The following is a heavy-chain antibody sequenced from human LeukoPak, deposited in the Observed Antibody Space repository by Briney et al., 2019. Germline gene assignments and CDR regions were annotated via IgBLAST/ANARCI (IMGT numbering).Heavy chain of an antibody. D-gene: IGHD3-10*01. V-gene: IGHV4-59*01. CDR1: GGSISSYY. Sequence: SETLSLTCTVSGGSISSYYWSWIRQPPGKGLEWIGYIYYSGSTNYNPSLKSRVTISVDTSKNQFSLKLSSVTAADTAVYYCARSRALTMVRGVIRIYYYYYMDVWGKGTTVTVSS. J-gene: IGHJ6*03. CDR3: ARSRALTMVRGVIRIYYYYYMDV. CDR2: IYYSGST.